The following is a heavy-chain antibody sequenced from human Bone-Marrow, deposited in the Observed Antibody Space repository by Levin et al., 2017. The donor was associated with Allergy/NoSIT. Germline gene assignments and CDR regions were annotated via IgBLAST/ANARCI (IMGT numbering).Heavy chain of an antibody. J-gene: IGHJ5*02. Sequence: PAGGSLRLSCAASGFTFSSHEMNWVRRAPGKGLEWISYISSTGITTYYADSVKGRFTISRDNAKNSLHLQMNSLRADDTAVYYCTRYHVDATVPRRENWFDPWGQGTLVTVSS. CDR1: GFTFSSHE. CDR3: TRYHVDATVPRRENWFDP. V-gene: IGHV3-48*03. CDR2: ISSTGITT. D-gene: IGHD1-1*01.